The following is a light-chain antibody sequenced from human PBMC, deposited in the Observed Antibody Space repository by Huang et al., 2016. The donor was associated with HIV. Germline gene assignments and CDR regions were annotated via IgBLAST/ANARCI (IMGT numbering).Light chain of an antibody. J-gene: IGKJ2*01. CDR2: GAS. CDR3: QQSYRTPRT. CDR1: QAIDKY. V-gene: IGKV1-39*01. Sequence: DIQMTQFPTSLSASVEDRVTITCRAGQAIDKYLNWYQQKSGSAPRLLIYGASKLQSGVPSRFSGRASGTHFSLTINSLQPDDSAIYYCQQSYRTPRTFGQGTNLEI.